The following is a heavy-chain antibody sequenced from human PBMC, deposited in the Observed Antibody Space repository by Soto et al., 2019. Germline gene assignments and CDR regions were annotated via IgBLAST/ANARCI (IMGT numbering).Heavy chain of an antibody. V-gene: IGHV1-8*01. CDR3: ARGGYYDILTGPYYYGMDV. Sequence: QVQLVQSGAEVKKPGASVKVSCKASGYTFTSYDINWVRQATGQGLEWMGWMNPNSGNTGYAQKFQGRVTMTRNTSISTAYIELSSLRSEDTAVYYCARGGYYDILTGPYYYGMDVWGQGTTVTVSS. J-gene: IGHJ6*02. D-gene: IGHD3-9*01. CDR1: GYTFTSYD. CDR2: MNPNSGNT.